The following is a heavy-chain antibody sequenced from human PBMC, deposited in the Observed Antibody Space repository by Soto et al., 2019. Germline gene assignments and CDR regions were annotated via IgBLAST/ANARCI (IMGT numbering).Heavy chain of an antibody. CDR2: IYPGDSDT. Sequence: PGESLKISCKGSGYSFTSYWIGWVRQMPGKGLEWMGIIYPGDSDTRYSPSFQGQVTISADKSISTAYLQWSSLKASDTAMYYCARHDHDYGGNNYYYYGMDVWGQGTTVTVSS. D-gene: IGHD4-17*01. J-gene: IGHJ6*02. V-gene: IGHV5-51*01. CDR1: GYSFTSYW. CDR3: ARHDHDYGGNNYYYYGMDV.